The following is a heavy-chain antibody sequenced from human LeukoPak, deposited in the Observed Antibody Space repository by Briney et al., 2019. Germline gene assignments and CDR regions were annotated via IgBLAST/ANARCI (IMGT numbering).Heavy chain of an antibody. V-gene: IGHV1-8*03. CDR3: ARGRGATTYMDV. D-gene: IGHD5-24*01. Sequence: GASVKVSCKASGYTFTSYDINWVRQATGQGLERMGWMNPNSGITGYAQKFQGRVTITRNTSISTAYMELSSLRSEDTAVYYCARGRGATTYMDVWGKGTTVTVSS. J-gene: IGHJ6*03. CDR2: MNPNSGIT. CDR1: GYTFTSYD.